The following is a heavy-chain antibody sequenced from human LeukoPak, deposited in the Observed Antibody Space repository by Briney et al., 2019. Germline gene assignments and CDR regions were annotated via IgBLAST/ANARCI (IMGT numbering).Heavy chain of an antibody. Sequence: SETLSLTCTVSGGSISSYYWSWIRQPPGKGQEWIGYIYYSGSTNYNPSLKSRVTISVDTSKNQFSLKLSSVTAADTAVYYCARHGRYYDSSGYYYFDYWGQGTLVTVSS. CDR3: ARHGRYYDSSGYYYFDY. V-gene: IGHV4-59*08. CDR2: IYYSGST. D-gene: IGHD3-22*01. CDR1: GGSISSYY. J-gene: IGHJ4*02.